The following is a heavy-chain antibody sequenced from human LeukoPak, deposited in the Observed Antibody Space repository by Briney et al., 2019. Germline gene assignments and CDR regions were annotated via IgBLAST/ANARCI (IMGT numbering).Heavy chain of an antibody. CDR2: ITWNSDSI. Sequence: PGGSLRLSCAASGFIFDDYAMHWVRQAPGKGLEWVSGITWNSDSIDYADSVKGRFTISRDNAKNSLYLQMNSLRVEDTAIYYCARDPYNGAYSEGYYYYYMDVWGKGTTVTVSS. J-gene: IGHJ6*03. D-gene: IGHD1-1*01. CDR3: ARDPYNGAYSEGYYYYYMDV. CDR1: GFIFDDYA. V-gene: IGHV3-9*01.